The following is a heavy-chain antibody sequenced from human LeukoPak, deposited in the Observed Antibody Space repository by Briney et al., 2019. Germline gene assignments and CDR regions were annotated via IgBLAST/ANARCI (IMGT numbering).Heavy chain of an antibody. CDR2: IYYSGST. V-gene: IGHV4-59*01. CDR1: GDSISPYY. CDR3: ARGFYSNYYGLDV. Sequence: PSETLSLTCTVSGDSISPYYWSWIRQPPGKGLEWIGYIYYSGSTDSNPPLKSRVTISEDTSKNRLSLRLSPVTAADTAVYYCARGFYSNYYGLDVWGQGTTVTVSS. J-gene: IGHJ6*02. D-gene: IGHD6-13*01.